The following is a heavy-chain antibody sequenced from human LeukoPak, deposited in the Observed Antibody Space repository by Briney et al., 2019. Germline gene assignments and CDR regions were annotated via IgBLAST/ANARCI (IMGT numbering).Heavy chain of an antibody. J-gene: IGHJ6*03. CDR3: ARAPYSSSSLDTYYYYYYMDV. CDR1: GYTFTSYY. Sequence: ASVKVSCKASGYTFTSYYMHWVRQAPGQGLEWMGIINPSGGSTSYAQKFQGRVTMTRDTSTSTVYMELSSLRSEDTAVYYCARAPYSSSSLDTYYYYYYMDVWGKGTTVTVSS. CDR2: INPSGGST. V-gene: IGHV1-46*01. D-gene: IGHD6-6*01.